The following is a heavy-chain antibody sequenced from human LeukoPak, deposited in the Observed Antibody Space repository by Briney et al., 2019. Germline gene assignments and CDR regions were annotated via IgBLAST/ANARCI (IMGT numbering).Heavy chain of an antibody. D-gene: IGHD4-17*01. V-gene: IGHV3-23*01. CDR2: ISGSGGST. CDR3: ARARMTTVTTPTPPRGWYFDL. Sequence: GGSLRLSCAASGFTFSSYAMSWVRQAPGKGLEWVSAISGSGGSTYYADSVKGRFTISRDNSKNTLYLQMNSLRAEDTAVYYCARARMTTVTTPTPPRGWYFDLWGRGTLVTVSS. CDR1: GFTFSSYA. J-gene: IGHJ2*01.